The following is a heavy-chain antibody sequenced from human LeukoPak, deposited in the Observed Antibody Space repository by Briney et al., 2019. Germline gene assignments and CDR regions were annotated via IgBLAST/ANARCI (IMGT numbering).Heavy chain of an antibody. CDR3: ARENGAYCGGDCSYQH. CDR1: GYTFTSYY. V-gene: IGHV1-46*01. D-gene: IGHD2-21*02. CDR2: INPSGGST. J-gene: IGHJ1*01. Sequence: ASVKVSCKASGYTFTSYYMHWVRQAPGQGLEWMGIINPSGGSTSYAQKFQGRVTMTRDTSTSTVYMELSSLRSEDTAVYYCARENGAYCGGDCSYQHWGQGTLVTVSS.